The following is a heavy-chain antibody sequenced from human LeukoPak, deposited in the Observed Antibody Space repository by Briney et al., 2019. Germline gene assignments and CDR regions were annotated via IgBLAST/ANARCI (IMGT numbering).Heavy chain of an antibody. Sequence: PGGSLRLSCAASGFTFSSYWMHWVRQAPGKGLVWVSRINSDGSSTSYADSVKGRFTISRDNAKNSLYLQMNSLRAEDTAVYYCARHRYDFWSGYYIDYWGQGTLVTVSS. CDR1: GFTFSSYW. J-gene: IGHJ4*02. D-gene: IGHD3-3*01. V-gene: IGHV3-74*01. CDR2: INSDGSST. CDR3: ARHRYDFWSGYYIDY.